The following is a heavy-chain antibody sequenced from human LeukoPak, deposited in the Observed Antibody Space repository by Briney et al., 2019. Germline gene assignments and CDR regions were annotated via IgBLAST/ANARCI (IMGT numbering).Heavy chain of an antibody. CDR1: GFTSSDYY. Sequence: GGSLRLSCAASGFTSSDYYMSWIRQAPGKGLEWVSYISSSGSTIYYAESVKGRFTISRDNAKNSLYLQMNSLRAEDTAVYYCARGYRWLQLSIRCPFDYWGQGTLVTVSS. J-gene: IGHJ4*02. V-gene: IGHV3-11*01. CDR3: ARGYRWLQLSIRCPFDY. D-gene: IGHD5-24*01. CDR2: ISSSGSTI.